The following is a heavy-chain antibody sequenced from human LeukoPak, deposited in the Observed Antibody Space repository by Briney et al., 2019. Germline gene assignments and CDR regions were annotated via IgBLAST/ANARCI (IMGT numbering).Heavy chain of an antibody. CDR2: IGTSSSPK. D-gene: IGHD1-14*01. Sequence: GGSLRLSCAASGFAFSSYSMNWVRQAPGKGLEWVSYIGTSSSPKYYADSVKGRFTISRDNDKNSIYPQMDSLRDEDTAVYYCARGNRGLSPDYWGQGTLVTVSS. V-gene: IGHV3-48*02. CDR3: ARGNRGLSPDY. CDR1: GFAFSSYS. J-gene: IGHJ4*02.